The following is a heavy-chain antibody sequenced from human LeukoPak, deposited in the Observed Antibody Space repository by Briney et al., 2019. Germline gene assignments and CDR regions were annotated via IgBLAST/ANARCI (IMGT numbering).Heavy chain of an antibody. J-gene: IGHJ4*02. V-gene: IGHV4-39*01. CDR2: IYYSGST. Sequence: PSETLSLTCTVSGGSISSSSYYWGWIRQPPGKGLEWIGSIYYSGSTYYNPSLKSRVTISVDTSKNQFSLKLSSVTAADTAVYYCAVHRTIWSGYYIGDWGQGTLVTVSS. CDR3: AVHRTIWSGYYIGD. CDR1: GGSISSSSYY. D-gene: IGHD3-3*01.